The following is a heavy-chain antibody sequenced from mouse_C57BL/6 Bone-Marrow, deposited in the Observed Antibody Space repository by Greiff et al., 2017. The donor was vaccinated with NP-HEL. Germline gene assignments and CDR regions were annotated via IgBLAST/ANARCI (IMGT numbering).Heavy chain of an antibody. D-gene: IGHD3-3*01. CDR2: INPYNGGT. CDR1: GYTFTDYY. V-gene: IGHV1-19*01. J-gene: IGHJ2*01. CDR3: ASEGTGLDY. Sequence: EVQGVESGPVLVKPGASVKMSCKASGYTFTDYYMNWVKQSHGKSLEWIGVINPYNGGTSYNQKFKGKATLTVDKSSSTAYMELNSLTSEDSAVYYCASEGTGLDYWGQGTTLTVSS.